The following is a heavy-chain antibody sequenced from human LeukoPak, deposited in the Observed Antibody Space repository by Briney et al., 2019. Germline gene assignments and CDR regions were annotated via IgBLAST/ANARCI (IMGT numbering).Heavy chain of an antibody. V-gene: IGHV2-70*01. CDR2: IDWDDDK. CDR1: GFSLSTSGVC. Sequence: SGPTLVNPPQTLTLTCTFSGFSLSTSGVCVSWIRQPPGKALEWLALIDWDDDKYYSTSLKTRLTISKDTSKNQVVLTMTNMDPVDTATYYCARSTYYYDSSGYYYPNWFDPWGQGTLVTVSS. D-gene: IGHD3-22*01. CDR3: ARSTYYYDSSGYYYPNWFDP. J-gene: IGHJ5*02.